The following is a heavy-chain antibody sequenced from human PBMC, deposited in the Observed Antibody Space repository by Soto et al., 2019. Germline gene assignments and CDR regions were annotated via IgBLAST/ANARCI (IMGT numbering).Heavy chain of an antibody. CDR2: INSGGGTT. CDR1: GFTFNTYW. J-gene: IGHJ4*02. Sequence: GGSLRLSCAASGFTFNTYWMHWFRQAPGKGLVWVSRINSGGGTTTYADSVKGRFTISRDNAKNTLFLQMNGLRAEDTAVYYCARWFTYGNFDYFDYWGQGTQVTVSS. D-gene: IGHD3-10*01. CDR3: ARWFTYGNFDYFDY. V-gene: IGHV3-74*01.